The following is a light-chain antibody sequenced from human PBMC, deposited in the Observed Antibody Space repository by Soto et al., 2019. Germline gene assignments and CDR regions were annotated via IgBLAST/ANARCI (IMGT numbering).Light chain of an antibody. V-gene: IGKV3-15*01. CDR2: GAS. J-gene: IGKJ2*01. CDR3: QQYNNWPPRYT. CDR1: QSVSSN. Sequence: EIVMTQSPATLSVSPGERATLSCRASQSVSSNLAWYQQKPGQAPRLLIYGASTRATGIPARFSGSGSGTAFTLTTSTLQSQDSEVYDCQQYNNWPPRYTFGQGTKLEIK.